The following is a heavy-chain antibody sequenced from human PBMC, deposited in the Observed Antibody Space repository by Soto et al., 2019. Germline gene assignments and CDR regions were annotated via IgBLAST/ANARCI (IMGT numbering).Heavy chain of an antibody. V-gene: IGHV4-59*08. CDR1: GGSIGSYY. D-gene: IGHD3-3*01. CDR3: ARGGWRQIDY. CDR2: IYYSGST. Sequence: QVQLQESGPGLVKPSETLSLTCSVSGGSIGSYYWSWIRQPPGKGLEWIGYIYYSGSTNYNPSLKRRVTISVDTSKNKCSLKLSSVTAADTAVYYCARGGWRQIDYWGQGTLVTVSS. J-gene: IGHJ4*02.